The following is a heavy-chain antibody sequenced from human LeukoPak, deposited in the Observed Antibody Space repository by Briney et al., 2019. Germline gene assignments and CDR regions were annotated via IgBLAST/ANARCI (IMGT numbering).Heavy chain of an antibody. D-gene: IGHD1-1*01. CDR2: IDGGLGNT. CDR1: VYTFTSNV. V-gene: IGHV1-3*01. J-gene: IGHJ4*02. Sequence: ASVKVSCKASVYTFTSNVMHWVRQAPGQRLEWMGWIDGGLGNTKYSEKFQGRVIITRDTSASTAYMELSSLNSEDTAVYYCARLTTGTTVDYWGQGTLVTVSS. CDR3: ARLTTGTTVDY.